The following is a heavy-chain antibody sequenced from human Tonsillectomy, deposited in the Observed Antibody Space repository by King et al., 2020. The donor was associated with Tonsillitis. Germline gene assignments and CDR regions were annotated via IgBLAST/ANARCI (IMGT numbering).Heavy chain of an antibody. V-gene: IGHV1-69*09. D-gene: IGHD4-17*01. CDR1: GGTFSSYA. J-gene: IGHJ4*02. CDR3: ARDGGDYGDYSF. Sequence: VQLVQSGAEVKKPGSSVKVSCKASGGTFSSYAISWVRQAPGQGLEWMGRIIPILGLANYAQKFQGRGTITADKSTSTAYMELSSLRSEDTAVYYCARDGGDYGDYSFWGQGTLVTVSS. CDR2: IIPILGLA.